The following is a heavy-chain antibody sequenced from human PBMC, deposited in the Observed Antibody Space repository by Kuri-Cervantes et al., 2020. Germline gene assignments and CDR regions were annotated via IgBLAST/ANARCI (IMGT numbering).Heavy chain of an antibody. CDR3: ARGKGYRRYSSGQNDY. CDR2: INHSGST. Sequence: GSLRLSCAVYGGSFSGYYWSWIRQPPGKGLEWIGEINHSGSTNYNPSLKSRVTISVDMSKNQFSLKLSSVTAADTAVYYCARGKGYRRYSSGQNDYWGQGTLVTVSS. CDR1: GGSFSGYY. J-gene: IGHJ4*02. D-gene: IGHD6-19*01. V-gene: IGHV4-34*01.